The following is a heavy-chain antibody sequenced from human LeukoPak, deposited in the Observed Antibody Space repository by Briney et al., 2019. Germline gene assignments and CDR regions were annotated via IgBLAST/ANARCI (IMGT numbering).Heavy chain of an antibody. V-gene: IGHV4-4*02. CDR2: IYHSGST. CDR3: ATRGITMVRGVSDVYLNDY. J-gene: IGHJ4*02. D-gene: IGHD3-10*01. CDR1: GGSISSSNW. Sequence: SETLSLTCAVSGGSISSSNWWSWVRQPPGKGLEWIGEIYHSGSTNYNPSLKSRVTISVDTSKNQFSLKLSSVTAADTAVYYCATRGITMVRGVSDVYLNDYWGQGTLVTVSS.